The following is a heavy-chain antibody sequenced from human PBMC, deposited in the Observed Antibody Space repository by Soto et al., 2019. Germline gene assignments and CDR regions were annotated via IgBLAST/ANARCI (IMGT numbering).Heavy chain of an antibody. CDR3: AKGVPGIAVAGTGYFQH. J-gene: IGHJ1*01. D-gene: IGHD6-19*01. V-gene: IGHV3-23*01. CDR1: GFTFSIYA. Sequence: SLRLSCAASGFTFSIYAMNCVRQAPGKGLEWVSGISGSGDSTYYADSVKGRFTISRDNSKNTLYLQMNSLRAEDTAVYYCAKGVPGIAVAGTGYFQHWGQGTLVTVSS. CDR2: ISGSGDST.